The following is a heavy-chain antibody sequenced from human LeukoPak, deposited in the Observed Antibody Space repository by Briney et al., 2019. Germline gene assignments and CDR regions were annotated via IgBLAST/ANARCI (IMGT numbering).Heavy chain of an antibody. CDR2: INHSGST. CDR3: ARHPRSTYYDSIGYEYRYYYYMDV. D-gene: IGHD3-22*01. V-gene: IGHV4-34*01. CDR1: GGSFSGYY. Sequence: SETLSLTCAVYGGSFSGYYWSWIRQPPGKGLEWIGEINHSGSTNYNPSLKSRVTISVDTSKNHFSLKLTSVTAADTAVYYCARHPRSTYYDSIGYEYRYYYYMDVWGKGTTVTISS. J-gene: IGHJ6*03.